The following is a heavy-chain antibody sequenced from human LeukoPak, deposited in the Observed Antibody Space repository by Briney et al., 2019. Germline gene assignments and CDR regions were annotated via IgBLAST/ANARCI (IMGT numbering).Heavy chain of an antibody. D-gene: IGHD6-19*01. V-gene: IGHV4-4*07. J-gene: IGHJ6*02. CDR2: IYTSGST. CDR1: GGSISSYY. CDR3: ARVPVAGTSYYYYGMDV. Sequence: PSETLSLTCTVSGGSISSYYWRWIRQPAGKGLEWIGRIYTSGSTNYNPSLKSRVTMSVDTSKNQFSLKLSSVTAADTAVYYCARVPVAGTSYYYYGMDVWGQGTTVTVSS.